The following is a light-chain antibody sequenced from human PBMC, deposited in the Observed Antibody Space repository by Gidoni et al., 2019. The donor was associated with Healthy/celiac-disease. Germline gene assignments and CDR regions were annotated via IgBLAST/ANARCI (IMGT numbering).Light chain of an antibody. CDR2: GAS. CDR1: QSISSY. Sequence: IVMTQSPATLSVSPGERATLSCRASQSISSYLAWYQQKPGQAPRLLIYGASTRATGIPARFSGSGSGTEFTLTISSLQSEDFAVYFCQQYNDWPRTFXQXTKVEIK. CDR3: QQYNDWPRT. V-gene: IGKV3-15*01. J-gene: IGKJ1*01.